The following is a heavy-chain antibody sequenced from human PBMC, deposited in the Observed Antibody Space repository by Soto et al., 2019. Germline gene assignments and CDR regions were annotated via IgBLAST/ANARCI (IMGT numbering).Heavy chain of an antibody. CDR3: ARDIAARPISSYYGMDV. J-gene: IGHJ6*02. D-gene: IGHD6-6*01. CDR1: GFTFSSYG. CDR2: IWYDGSNK. V-gene: IGHV3-33*01. Sequence: GGSLRLSCAASGFTFSSYGMHWVRQAKGKGLEWVAVIWYDGSNKYYADSVKGRFTISRDNPKNTLYLQMNSLRAEDTAVYYCARDIAARPISSYYGMDVWGQGTTVTVSS.